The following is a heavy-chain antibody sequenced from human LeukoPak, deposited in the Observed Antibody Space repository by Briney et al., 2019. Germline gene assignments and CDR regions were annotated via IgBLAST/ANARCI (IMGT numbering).Heavy chain of an antibody. CDR3: ARARNDYDSNGFSVLDY. CDR2: IWYDGSNI. D-gene: IGHD3-22*01. J-gene: IGHJ4*02. Sequence: QPGGSLRLSCAASGFTFSNYAMHWVRQAPGKGLEWVAVIWYDGSNIYYADSVKGRFTISRDNSKNTLYLQMNSLRAEDTALYYCARARNDYDSNGFSVLDYWGQGTLVTVSS. CDR1: GFTFSNYA. V-gene: IGHV3-33*08.